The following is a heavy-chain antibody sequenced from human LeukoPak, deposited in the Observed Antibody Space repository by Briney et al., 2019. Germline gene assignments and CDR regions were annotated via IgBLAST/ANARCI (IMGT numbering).Heavy chain of an antibody. J-gene: IGHJ4*02. D-gene: IGHD6-13*01. CDR3: ARVPGIAAAGARGAY. CDR2: ISSSSSYI. V-gene: IGHV3-21*01. Sequence: GGSLRLSCSASGFTFSSYSMNWVGQAPGKRLEGVSSISSSSSYIYYADSVKGRFTISRDNAKNSLYLQMNSLRAEDTAVYYCARVPGIAAAGARGAYWGRGTLVTVSS. CDR1: GFTFSSYS.